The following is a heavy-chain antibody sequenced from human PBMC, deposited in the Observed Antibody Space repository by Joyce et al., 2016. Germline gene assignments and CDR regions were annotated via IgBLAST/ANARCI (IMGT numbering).Heavy chain of an antibody. CDR3: ARDYYSHGPRVG. J-gene: IGHJ4*02. CDR1: GFTFSNYW. Sequence: EVQLVESGGGLVQPGGSLRLSCAASGFTFSNYWMYWVRQAPGKGLVCVSHINSDGSSTSYADSVKGRFTSSRDNAKNTLYLQMNSLRTEDTAVYYCARDYYSHGPRVGWGQGTLVTVSS. D-gene: IGHD5-18*01. CDR2: INSDGSST. V-gene: IGHV3-74*01.